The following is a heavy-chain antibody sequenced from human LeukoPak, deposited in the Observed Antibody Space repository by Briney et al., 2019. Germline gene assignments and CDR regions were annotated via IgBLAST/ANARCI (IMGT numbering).Heavy chain of an antibody. CDR3: AREEDSSGLYYFDY. Sequence: ASVKVSCKASGYTFTGYYIHWVRQAPGQWLEWMGWINPNSGGTNYTQKFQGRVTMTRDTSISTAYMELSRLRSDDTAVYYCAREEDSSGLYYFDYWGQGTLVTVSS. D-gene: IGHD3-22*01. CDR1: GYTFTGYY. J-gene: IGHJ4*02. V-gene: IGHV1-2*02. CDR2: INPNSGGT.